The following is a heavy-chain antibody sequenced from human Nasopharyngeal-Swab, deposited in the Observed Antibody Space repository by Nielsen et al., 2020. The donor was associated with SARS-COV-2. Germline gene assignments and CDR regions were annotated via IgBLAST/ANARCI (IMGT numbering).Heavy chain of an antibody. J-gene: IGHJ4*02. CDR2: ISWNSGSI. CDR3: AKVTDYYDSSGVEYYFDY. Sequence: GGSLRLSCAASGFTFDDYAMYWVRQAPGKGLEWVSGISWNSGSIGYADSVKGRFTISSDNAKNSLYLQMNSLRAEDTALYYCAKVTDYYDSSGVEYYFDYCGQGTLVTVSS. V-gene: IGHV3-9*01. CDR1: GFTFDDYA. D-gene: IGHD3-22*01.